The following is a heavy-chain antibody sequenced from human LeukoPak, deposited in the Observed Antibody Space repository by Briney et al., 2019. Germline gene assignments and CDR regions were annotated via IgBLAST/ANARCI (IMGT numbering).Heavy chain of an antibody. CDR3: VKDPGNYDFWSDP. D-gene: IGHD3-3*01. CDR2: IRYDGSNK. Sequence: GGSLRLSXAASGFTFSSYGMHWVRQAPGKGLEWVAFIRYDGSNKYYADSVKGRFTISRDNSKNTLYLQMNSLRAEDTAVYYCVKDPGNYDFWSDPWGQGTLVTVSS. J-gene: IGHJ5*02. CDR1: GFTFSSYG. V-gene: IGHV3-30*02.